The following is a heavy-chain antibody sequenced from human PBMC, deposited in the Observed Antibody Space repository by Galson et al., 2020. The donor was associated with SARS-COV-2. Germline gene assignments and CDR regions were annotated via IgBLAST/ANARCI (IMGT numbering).Heavy chain of an antibody. V-gene: IGHV4-39*01. CDR1: GGSISSSSYY. CDR2: IYYSGST. Sequence: SETLSLTCTVSGGSISSSSYYWGWIRQPPGKGLEWIGSIYYSGSTYYNPSLKSRVTISVDTSKNQFSLKLSSVTAADTAVYYCAGPPPRYDSSGYPYFDYWGQGTLVTVSS. D-gene: IGHD3-22*01. J-gene: IGHJ4*02. CDR3: AGPPPRYDSSGYPYFDY.